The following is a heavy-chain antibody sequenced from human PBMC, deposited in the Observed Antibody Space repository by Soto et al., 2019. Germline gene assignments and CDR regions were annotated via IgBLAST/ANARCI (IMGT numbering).Heavy chain of an antibody. D-gene: IGHD3-9*01. V-gene: IGHV3-53*01. CDR2: IYSEGTA. CDR1: RFTVGSNY. J-gene: IGHJ6*02. CDR3: ARSTYYDILTGSYYYYAMDV. Sequence: EVQLVESGGGLTQPGVSLRLSCAASRFTVGSNYMSWVRQAPGKGLEWVSVIYSEGTAYYADSVKGRFTISRENSNNTLYLHMNNLRAEDTAVYYCARSTYYDILTGSYYYYAMDVWGQGTTVTVSS.